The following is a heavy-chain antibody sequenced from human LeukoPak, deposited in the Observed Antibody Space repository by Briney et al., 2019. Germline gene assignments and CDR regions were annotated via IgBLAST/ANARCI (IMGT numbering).Heavy chain of an antibody. CDR3: AKDRDYGDYPSAYYYYMDV. Sequence: GGCLRLSCAASGFTFSTYGIHWVRQAPGKGLEWVAFIRYDGTNKWYADSVKGRFTISRDNSKNMLYLQMNSLRAEDTAVYHCAKDRDYGDYPSAYYYYMDVWGKGTTVTVSS. D-gene: IGHD4-17*01. CDR1: GFTFSTYG. V-gene: IGHV3-30*02. CDR2: IRYDGTNK. J-gene: IGHJ6*03.